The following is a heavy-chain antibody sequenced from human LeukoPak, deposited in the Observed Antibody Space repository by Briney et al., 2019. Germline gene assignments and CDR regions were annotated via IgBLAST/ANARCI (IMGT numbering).Heavy chain of an antibody. D-gene: IGHD5-12*01. CDR2: ISSSSSYT. CDR3: ARDPGYSGYDLFDY. Sequence: GGSLRLSCAASGFTFSSYSMNWVRQAPGKGLEWVSSISSSSSYTYYADSVKGRFTISRDNAKNSLYLQMNSLRAEDTAVYYCARDPGYSGYDLFDYWGQGTLVTVSS. J-gene: IGHJ4*02. V-gene: IGHV3-21*01. CDR1: GFTFSSYS.